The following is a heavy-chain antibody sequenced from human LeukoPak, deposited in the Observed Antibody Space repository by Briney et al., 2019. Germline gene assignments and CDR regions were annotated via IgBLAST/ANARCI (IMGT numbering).Heavy chain of an antibody. CDR1: GFTFSSYA. V-gene: IGHV3-23*01. J-gene: IGHJ4*02. Sequence: GGSLRLSCAASGFTFSSYAMSWVRQAPGKGLEWVSAISGSGGSTYYPDSVEGRFTISRDNSKNTLYLQMNSLRAEDTAIHYCAKDHPRQGVTAHTPFAYWGQGTLVTVSS. D-gene: IGHD2-15*01. CDR3: AKDHPRQGVTAHTPFAY. CDR2: ISGSGGST.